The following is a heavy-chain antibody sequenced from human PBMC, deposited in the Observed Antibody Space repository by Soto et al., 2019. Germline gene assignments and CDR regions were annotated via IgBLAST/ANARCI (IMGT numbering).Heavy chain of an antibody. Sequence: EVQLVESGGGLVKPGGSLRLSCAASGFTFSSYSMNWFRQAPGKGLEWVSSISSSSSYIYYADSVKGRFTISRDNAKNSLYLQMNSLRAEDTAVYYCATGGTGYPFDYWGQGTLVTVSS. CDR2: ISSSSSYI. J-gene: IGHJ4*02. CDR1: GFTFSSYS. V-gene: IGHV3-21*01. D-gene: IGHD3-9*01. CDR3: ATGGTGYPFDY.